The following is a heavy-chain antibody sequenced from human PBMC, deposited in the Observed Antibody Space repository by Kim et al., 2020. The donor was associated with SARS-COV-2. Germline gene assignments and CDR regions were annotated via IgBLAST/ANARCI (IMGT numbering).Heavy chain of an antibody. CDR1: GFTFTSSA. J-gene: IGHJ6*02. V-gene: IGHV1-58*02. D-gene: IGHD4-17*01. CDR3: AAEYGDRDYYYYGMDV. CDR2: IVVGSGNT. Sequence: SVKVSCKASGFTFTSSAMQWVRQARGQRLEWIGWIVVGSGNTNYAQKFQERVTITRDMSTSTAYIELSSLRSEDTAVYYCAAEYGDRDYYYYGMDVWGQGTTVTVSS.